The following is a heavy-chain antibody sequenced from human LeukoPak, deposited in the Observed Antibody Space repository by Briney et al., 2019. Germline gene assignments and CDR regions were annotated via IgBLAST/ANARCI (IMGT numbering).Heavy chain of an antibody. V-gene: IGHV3-23*01. CDR3: AKSIYFYETSAYYWPNQPFYFDS. CDR2: ISGGGGDT. Sequence: PGGSLRLSCAASGFSFATYAMSWVRQAPGKGLEWVSGISGGGGDTYYSDSVKGRFTISRDNSKNTLYLHMNSLRADDTAVYYCAKSIYFYETSAYYWPNQPFYFDSWGQGTLVSVAS. CDR1: GFSFATYA. J-gene: IGHJ4*02. D-gene: IGHD3-22*01.